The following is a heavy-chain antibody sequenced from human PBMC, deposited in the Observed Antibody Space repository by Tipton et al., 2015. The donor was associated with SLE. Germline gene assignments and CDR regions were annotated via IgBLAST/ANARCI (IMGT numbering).Heavy chain of an antibody. V-gene: IGHV4-59*11. CDR2: IYESGNS. J-gene: IGHJ3*02. CDR1: GDSISGHY. Sequence: TLSLTCTVSGDSISGHYRSWIRQPPGKGLEWIGNIYESGNSNYNPSLKSRVTISVDASKNQFSLRLTSLTAADTAVYYCARVVYSFSDAFDIWGQGTLVTVSS. CDR3: ARVVYSFSDAFDI. D-gene: IGHD6-13*01.